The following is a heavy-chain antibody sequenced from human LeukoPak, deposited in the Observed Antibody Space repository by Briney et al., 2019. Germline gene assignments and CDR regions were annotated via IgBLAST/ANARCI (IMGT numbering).Heavy chain of an antibody. D-gene: IGHD3-10*01. CDR3: ARVRFGELNAFDI. V-gene: IGHV4-38-2*02. CDR2: IYHSGST. Sequence: SETLSLTCTVSGYSISSGYYWGWIRQPPGKGLEWIGGIYHSGSTYYNPSLKSRVTISVDTSKTQFSLKLSSVTAADTAVYYCARVRFGELNAFDIWGQGTMVTVSS. CDR1: GYSISSGYY. J-gene: IGHJ3*02.